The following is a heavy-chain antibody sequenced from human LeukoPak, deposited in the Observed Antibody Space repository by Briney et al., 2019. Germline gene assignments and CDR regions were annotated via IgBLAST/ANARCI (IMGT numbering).Heavy chain of an antibody. CDR3: ARGVGDTTFGLADY. J-gene: IGHJ4*02. CDR2: ISGSGGST. CDR1: GFTFSSYA. Sequence: GGSLRLSCAASGFTFSSYAMSWVRQAPGEGLEWVSKISGSGGSTYYADSVKGRFTISRDNSKNTVYLQMNSLRAEDMAVYYCARGVGDTTFGLADYWGQGTLVTVSS. D-gene: IGHD1-26*01. V-gene: IGHV3-23*01.